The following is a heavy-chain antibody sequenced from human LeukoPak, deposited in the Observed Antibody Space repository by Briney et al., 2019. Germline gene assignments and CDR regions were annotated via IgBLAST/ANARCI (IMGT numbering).Heavy chain of an antibody. V-gene: IGHV1-2*02. CDR3: ARDLEVRGVLYYFDY. CDR2: INPNSGDT. CDR1: GYTFTGYY. D-gene: IGHD3-10*01. Sequence: ASVKVSCKASGYTFTGYYLHWVRQAPGQGLEWMGRINPNSGDTNYAQKFQDRVTMTRDTSISTAYMELSRLRSDDTAVYYCARDLEVRGVLYYFDYWGQGTLVTVSS. J-gene: IGHJ4*02.